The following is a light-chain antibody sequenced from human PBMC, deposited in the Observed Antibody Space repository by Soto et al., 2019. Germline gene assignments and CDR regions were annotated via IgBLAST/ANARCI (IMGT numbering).Light chain of an antibody. Sequence: PGEGATLSCRASQSISGNYLAWYQQKPGQAPRLLIYGASNRATGIPERFSGSGSGTDFTLTISRLEPQDSAIYYCQQYVISVTFGQGTRLEI. J-gene: IGKJ5*01. CDR3: QQYVISVT. CDR1: QSISGNY. V-gene: IGKV3-20*01. CDR2: GAS.